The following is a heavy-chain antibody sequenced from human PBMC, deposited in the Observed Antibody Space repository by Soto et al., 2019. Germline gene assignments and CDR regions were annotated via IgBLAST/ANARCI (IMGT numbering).Heavy chain of an antibody. J-gene: IGHJ4*02. CDR1: GGSFSGYY. V-gene: IGHV4-34*01. Sequence: QVQLQQWGAGLLKPSETLSLTCAVYGGSFSGYYWSWIRQPPGKGLEWIGEINHSGSTNYNPSLKSRVTLSVDTSKNQFSLKLSSVTAADTAVYYCARGRQSLGLDYWGQGTLVTVSS. CDR2: INHSGST. CDR3: ARGRQSLGLDY.